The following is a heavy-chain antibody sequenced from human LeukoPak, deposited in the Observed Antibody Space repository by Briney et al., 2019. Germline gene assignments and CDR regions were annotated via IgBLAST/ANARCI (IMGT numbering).Heavy chain of an antibody. V-gene: IGHV3-30*04. CDR1: GFTFGAYA. CDR3: AKETGGFDY. J-gene: IGHJ4*02. CDR2: ISYDGNNE. D-gene: IGHD7-27*01. Sequence: GGSLRLSCAASGFTFGAYAMHWVRQSPGKGLEWVALISYDGNNEWYADSVKGRFTVSRDNSKNTLYLQMNSLRAEDTAIYYCAKETGGFDYWGQGXLVTVSS.